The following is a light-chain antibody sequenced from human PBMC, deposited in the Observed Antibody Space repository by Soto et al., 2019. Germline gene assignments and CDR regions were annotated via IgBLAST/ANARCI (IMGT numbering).Light chain of an antibody. J-gene: IGLJ3*02. CDR1: SSDVGDYNY. Sequence: QSALTQPRSVSGSPGQSVTISCTGTSSDVGDYNYVSWYQQYPGKAPKLGIYDVSKRPSGVPDRFSGSKSGNTASLTISGLQAEDEADYYCCSFAGSYTFGVFGGGTKLTVL. CDR2: DVS. V-gene: IGLV2-11*01. CDR3: CSFAGSYTFGV.